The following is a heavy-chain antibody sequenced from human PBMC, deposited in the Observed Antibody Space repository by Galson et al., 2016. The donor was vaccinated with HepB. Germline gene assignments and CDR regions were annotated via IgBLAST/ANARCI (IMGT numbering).Heavy chain of an antibody. V-gene: IGHV2-5*01. CDR1: GFSLSTSGVG. D-gene: IGHD1-1*01. J-gene: IGHJ5*02. Sequence: PALVKPTQTLTLTCTFSGFSLSTSGVGVGWIRQPPGKALEWLAVIFWNDDTRYRPSLKSRLTIAKDTSKNHVFLTMTNMDPVDTATYYYAHTTFTEGWFDPWGQGTLVTVSS. CDR2: IFWNDDT. CDR3: AHTTFTEGWFDP.